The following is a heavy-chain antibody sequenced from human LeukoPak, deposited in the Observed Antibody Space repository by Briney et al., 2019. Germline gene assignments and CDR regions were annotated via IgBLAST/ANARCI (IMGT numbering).Heavy chain of an antibody. V-gene: IGHV3-21*01. CDR1: GFTFSSYS. CDR3: ARAGDSSGYYPTPFDY. D-gene: IGHD3-22*01. Sequence: PGGSLRPSCAASGFTFSSYSMNWVRQAPGKGLEWVSSISSSSSYIYYADSVKGRFTISRDNAKNSLYLQMNSLRAEDTAVYYCARAGDSSGYYPTPFDYWGQGTLVTVSS. CDR2: ISSSSSYI. J-gene: IGHJ4*02.